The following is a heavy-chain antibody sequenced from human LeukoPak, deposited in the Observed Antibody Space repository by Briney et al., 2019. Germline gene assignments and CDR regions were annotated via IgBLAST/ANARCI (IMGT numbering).Heavy chain of an antibody. Sequence: ASVKVSCKVSGYTRTELAIHWVRQAPGQGLEWMGLIKPNTGDTKYAQNFQGRDSMTRDTSITTAYMELSGLRSDDTAVYYCVRDRPHNWFDPWGQGTLVTVSS. CDR1: GYTRTELA. J-gene: IGHJ5*02. CDR3: VRDRPHNWFDP. CDR2: IKPNTGDT. V-gene: IGHV1-2*02.